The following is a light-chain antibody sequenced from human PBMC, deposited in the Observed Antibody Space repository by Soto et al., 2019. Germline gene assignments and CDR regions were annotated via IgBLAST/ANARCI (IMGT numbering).Light chain of an antibody. CDR3: QSYDSSLSGSV. V-gene: IGLV1-40*01. J-gene: IGLJ3*02. CDR1: RSNIGAGYH. Sequence: QSVLTQPPSVSGAPGQRVTISCTGSRSNIGAGYHVHWYQQLPGTAPKLLIYGNSNRPSGVPDRFSGSKSGTSASLAIPGXXXXXXXXXYCQSYDSSLSGSVFGGGTKLTV. CDR2: GNS.